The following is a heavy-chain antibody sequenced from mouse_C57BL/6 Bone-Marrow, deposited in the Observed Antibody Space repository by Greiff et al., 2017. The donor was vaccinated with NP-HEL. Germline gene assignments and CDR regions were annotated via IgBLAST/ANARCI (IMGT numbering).Heavy chain of an antibody. V-gene: IGHV5-4*01. CDR3: ARDPGYWYFDV. Sequence: EVQVVESGGGLVKLGGSLKSPVAPLGFLSGSYPRSGVRRTPERRLGWVATISDGGSYTYYPDNVKGRFTISRDNAKNNLYLQMSHLKSEDTAMYYCARDPGYWYFDVWGTGTTVTVSS. CDR2: ISDGGSYT. J-gene: IGHJ1*03. CDR1: GFLSGSYP.